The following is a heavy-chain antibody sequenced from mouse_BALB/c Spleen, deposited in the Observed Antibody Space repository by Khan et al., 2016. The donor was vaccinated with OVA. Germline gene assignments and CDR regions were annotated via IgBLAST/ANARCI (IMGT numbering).Heavy chain of an antibody. V-gene: IGHV2-9*02. CDR1: GFSLTSYG. Sequence: VQLQESGPGLVAPSQSLSITCTVSGFSLTSYGVHWVRQPPGKGLEWLGAIWAGGSTNYNSALMSRLSISKDNSKSPVFLKMNSLQTEDTAVYYCAGEGEYDVPVDYGGQGTTLTVSS. J-gene: IGHJ2*01. CDR3: AGEGEYDVPVDY. D-gene: IGHD2-14*01. CDR2: IWAGGST.